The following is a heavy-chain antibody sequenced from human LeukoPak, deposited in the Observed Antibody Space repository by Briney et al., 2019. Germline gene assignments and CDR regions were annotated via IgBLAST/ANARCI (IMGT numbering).Heavy chain of an antibody. CDR2: IIPIFGTA. D-gene: IGHD1-7*01. Sequence: SVKVSCKASGGTFSSYAISWVRQAPGQGLEWMGGIIPIFGTANYAQKFQGRVTITADESTSTAYMELSSLRSEDTAVNYCARDPWAGTRYTSQNWFDPWGQGTLVTVSS. CDR3: ARDPWAGTRYTSQNWFDP. CDR1: GGTFSSYA. V-gene: IGHV1-69*13. J-gene: IGHJ5*02.